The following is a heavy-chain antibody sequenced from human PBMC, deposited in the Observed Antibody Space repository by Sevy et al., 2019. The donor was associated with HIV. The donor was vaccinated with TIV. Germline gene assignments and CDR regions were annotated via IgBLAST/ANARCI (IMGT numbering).Heavy chain of an antibody. D-gene: IGHD2-15*01. V-gene: IGHV3-30-3*01. CDR1: GFTFNDYA. CDR2: ISSDGDNT. Sequence: GGFLRLSCAASGFTFNDYALHWVRQAPGKGLEWVAIISSDGDNTYYADTVKVRFTISRDNSKNTVYLQMNRLRAEDTAFYYCVREGAPYTNIRYCSGNNCFYNWFDPWGQGTLVTVSS. CDR3: VREGAPYTNIRYCSGNNCFYNWFDP. J-gene: IGHJ5*02.